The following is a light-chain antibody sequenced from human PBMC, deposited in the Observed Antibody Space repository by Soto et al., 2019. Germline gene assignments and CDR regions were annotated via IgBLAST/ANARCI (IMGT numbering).Light chain of an antibody. J-gene: IGKJ1*01. CDR2: DAS. Sequence: DIQMTQSPSTLSASVGDRVTITCRASQSISSWLAWYQQKPGKAPKLLIYDASSLESGVPSRFSGSGSGTEFTLTIISLQPDDFATYYCQGWTFGQGTKVEIK. CDR1: QSISSW. V-gene: IGKV1-5*01. CDR3: QGWT.